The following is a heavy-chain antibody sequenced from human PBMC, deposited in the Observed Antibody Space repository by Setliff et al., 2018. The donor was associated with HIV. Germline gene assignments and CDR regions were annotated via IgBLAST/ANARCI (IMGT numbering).Heavy chain of an antibody. CDR2: ISYSGSAI. CDR1: GFTFGSYE. D-gene: IGHD1-26*01. CDR3: ARDRVVGATLDPLDL. Sequence: PAGSLRLSCAASGFTFGSYEMNWVRQAPGKGLEWVSYISYSGSAIHYADSVKGRFTISRDNAKNSLYLQMNSLRAEDTAVYYCARDRVVGATLDPLDLWGQGTMVTVSS. J-gene: IGHJ3*01. V-gene: IGHV3-48*03.